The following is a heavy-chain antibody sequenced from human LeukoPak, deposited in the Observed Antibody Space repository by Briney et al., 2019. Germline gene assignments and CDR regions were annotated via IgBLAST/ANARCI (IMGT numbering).Heavy chain of an antibody. CDR2: IYTSGST. CDR1: GVSISSYF. V-gene: IGHV4-4*07. CDR3: AKAGTSGGLCDY. Sequence: SETLSLTCTVSGVSISSYFWSWVRQPAGKGLEWIGRIYTSGSTKYNPSLQSRVTMSLDTSKKQLSLNLGSVTAADTAVYYCAKAGTSGGLCDYWGQGILVTVSS. J-gene: IGHJ4*02. D-gene: IGHD1-14*01.